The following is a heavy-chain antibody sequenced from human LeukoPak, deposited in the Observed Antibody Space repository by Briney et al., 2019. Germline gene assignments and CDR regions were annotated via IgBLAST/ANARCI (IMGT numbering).Heavy chain of an antibody. CDR1: GFTFSSYS. CDR3: AREPTYNWNYGYGMDV. D-gene: IGHD1-7*01. Sequence: GGSLRLSCAASGFTFSSYSMNWVRQAPGKELEWVSYISSSSSTIYYADSVKGRFTISRDNAKNSLYLQMNSLRAEDTAVYYCAREPTYNWNYGYGMDVWGQGTTVTVSS. CDR2: ISSSSSTI. J-gene: IGHJ6*02. V-gene: IGHV3-48*01.